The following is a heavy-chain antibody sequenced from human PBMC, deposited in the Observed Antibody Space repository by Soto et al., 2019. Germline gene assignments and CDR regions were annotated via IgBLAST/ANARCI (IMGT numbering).Heavy chain of an antibody. V-gene: IGHV1-69*02. Sequence: QVQLVQSGAEVKKPGSSVKVSCKASGGTFSSYTISWVRQAAGQGLEWMGRIIPILGIANYAQKFQGRVTITADKSTSTAYMELSSLRSEDTAVYYCARANSYSSGAFDIWGQGTMVTFSS. J-gene: IGHJ3*02. D-gene: IGHD1-26*01. CDR1: GGTFSSYT. CDR3: ARANSYSSGAFDI. CDR2: IIPILGIA.